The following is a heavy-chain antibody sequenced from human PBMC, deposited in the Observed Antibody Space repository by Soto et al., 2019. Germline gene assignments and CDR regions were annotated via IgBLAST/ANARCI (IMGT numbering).Heavy chain of an antibody. CDR3: ARDQGLDD. Sequence: QVQLVESGGGVVQPGRSLRLSCAASGFTFSHYAMHWVRQAPGKGLEWVAVISYDGSNKYSADSVKGRFTISRDNSKNTLYLQMNSLTAEDTAVYSCARDQGLDDWGQGTLVTVSS. J-gene: IGHJ4*02. D-gene: IGHD2-2*03. CDR1: GFTFSHYA. CDR2: ISYDGSNK. V-gene: IGHV3-30-3*01.